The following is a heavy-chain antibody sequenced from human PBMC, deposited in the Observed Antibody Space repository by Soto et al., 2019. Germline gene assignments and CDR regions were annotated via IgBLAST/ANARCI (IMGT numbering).Heavy chain of an antibody. Sequence: PSETLSLTCTVSGGSISSSSYYWGWIRQPPGKGLEWIGSIYYSGSTYYNPSLKSRVTISVDTSKNQFSLKLSSVTAADTAVYYCARHVSSPSKLSWIKLWLGQFDYWGQGNLVTVSS. V-gene: IGHV4-39*01. J-gene: IGHJ4*02. CDR2: IYYSGST. D-gene: IGHD5-18*01. CDR3: ARHVSSPSKLSWIKLWLGQFDY. CDR1: GGSISSSSYY.